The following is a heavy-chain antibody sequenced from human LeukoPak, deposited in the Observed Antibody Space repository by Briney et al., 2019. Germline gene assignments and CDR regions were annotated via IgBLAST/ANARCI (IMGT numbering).Heavy chain of an antibody. CDR1: GGSFSGYY. D-gene: IGHD1-1*01. V-gene: IGHV4-34*01. CDR2: INHSGST. Sequence: SETLSLTCAVYGGSFSGYYWSWIRQPPGKGLEWIGEINHSGSTNYNPSLKSRVTISVDTSKNQFSLKLSSVTAADTAVYYCARGRGNDDPELEYWGQGTLVTVSS. J-gene: IGHJ4*02. CDR3: ARGRGNDDPELEY.